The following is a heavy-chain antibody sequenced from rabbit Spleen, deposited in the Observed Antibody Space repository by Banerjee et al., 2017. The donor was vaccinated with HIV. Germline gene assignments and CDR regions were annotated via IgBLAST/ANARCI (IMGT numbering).Heavy chain of an antibody. V-gene: IGHV1S40*01. CDR1: GFSFSGSHY. CDR2: IEGGSSTFS. Sequence: QSLEESGGDLVKPGASLTLTCTASGFSFSGSHYMCWVRQAPGKGLEWIACIEGGSSTFSYFASWAKGRFTISKTSSTTVTLQMTSLTAADTATYFCARDSGSSFSSYGMDLWGPGTLVTVS. CDR3: ARDSGSSFSSYGMDL. J-gene: IGHJ6*01. D-gene: IGHD8-1*01.